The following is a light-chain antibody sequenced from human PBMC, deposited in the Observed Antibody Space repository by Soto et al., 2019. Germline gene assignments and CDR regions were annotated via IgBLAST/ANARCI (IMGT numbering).Light chain of an antibody. J-gene: IGLJ3*02. V-gene: IGLV2-23*02. Sequence: QSALTQPASVSGSPGQSITIPCTGSRSDVGSYNLVSWYQQHPGKAPQLIIYEVNKRPPGVSTRFSGSKSGNTASLTISGLQAADEADYYCCSYAGTNAVAWIFGGGTKVTVL. CDR2: EVN. CDR3: CSYAGTNAVAWI. CDR1: RSDVGSYNL.